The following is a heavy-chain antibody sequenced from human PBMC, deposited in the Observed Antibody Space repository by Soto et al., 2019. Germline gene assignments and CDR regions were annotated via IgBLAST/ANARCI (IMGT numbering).Heavy chain of an antibody. J-gene: IGHJ6*02. CDR3: AKDSGSSSWDYFFYGMDV. V-gene: IGHV3-23*01. CDR2: ISGGGGCT. D-gene: IGHD6-6*01. Sequence: PGESLRLSCAASGFTFSSYAISWLRQSPGTGLEWGSSISGGGGCTYYADSVKGRFTISRDNSKNTLFLQMNSLRADDTAIYYCAKDSGSSSWDYFFYGMDVWGQGTTVTVSS. CDR1: GFTFSSYA.